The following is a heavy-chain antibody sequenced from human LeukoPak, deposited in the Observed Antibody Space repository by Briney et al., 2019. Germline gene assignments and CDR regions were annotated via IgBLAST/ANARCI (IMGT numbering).Heavy chain of an antibody. V-gene: IGHV4-39*01. CDR2: VYYTGST. J-gene: IGHJ5*02. Sequence: PSETLSLTCAVSGGSISSSNSYWGWIRQAPGEGLEWIGSVYYTGSTSYNPSLRRRVTISVDTSTAQCSLKLNSVTAADTAVYYCARSITIFGVARSWGQGTLVTVSS. D-gene: IGHD3-3*01. CDR3: ARSITIFGVARS. CDR1: GGSISSSNSY.